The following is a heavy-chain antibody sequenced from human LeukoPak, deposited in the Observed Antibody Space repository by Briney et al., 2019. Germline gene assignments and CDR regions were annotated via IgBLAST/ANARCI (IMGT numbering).Heavy chain of an antibody. CDR2: FDPEDGET. Sequence: ASVKVSCKVSGFTLDELSMHWLRQAPGKGPDWMGGFDPEDGETVYAQKFQDRVTLSEDRSTDIAYMELSSLRFEDAAVYYCAIGGYDILTGYKKWGQGTLVTVSS. D-gene: IGHD3-9*01. J-gene: IGHJ4*02. V-gene: IGHV1-24*01. CDR1: GFTLDELS. CDR3: AIGGYDILTGYKK.